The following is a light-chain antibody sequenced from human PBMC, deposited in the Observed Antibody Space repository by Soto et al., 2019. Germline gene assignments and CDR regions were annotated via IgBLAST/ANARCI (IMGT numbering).Light chain of an antibody. CDR3: SSYSSTSTYV. J-gene: IGLJ1*01. CDR2: EVS. Sequence: SALTQPPSVSGSPGQSVTISCTGTSSDVGSYNRVSWYQQPPGTAPKLMIYEVSNRPSGVPDRFSGSKSGNTASLIISGLQAEDEADYYCSSYSSTSTYVFGTGTKLTVL. V-gene: IGLV2-18*02. CDR1: SSDVGSYNR.